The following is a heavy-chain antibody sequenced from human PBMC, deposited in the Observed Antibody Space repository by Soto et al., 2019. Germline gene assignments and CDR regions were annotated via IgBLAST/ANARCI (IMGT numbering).Heavy chain of an antibody. Sequence: ASVKVSCKASGYSFTNNDVTWVRQATGQGLEWMGWMNPGSGDTGYAQKFQGRVTMTRDISIDTAYMELSSLRSDDTALYYCARMATFGSLNWFDPWGQGTMVTVSS. V-gene: IGHV1-8*01. CDR3: ARMATFGSLNWFDP. CDR1: GYSFTNND. J-gene: IGHJ5*02. D-gene: IGHD3-16*01. CDR2: MNPGSGDT.